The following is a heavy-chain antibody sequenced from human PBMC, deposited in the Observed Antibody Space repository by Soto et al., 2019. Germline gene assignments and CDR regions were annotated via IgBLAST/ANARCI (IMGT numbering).Heavy chain of an antibody. V-gene: IGHV3-11*06. D-gene: IGHD2-15*01. CDR1: GFIFSDHY. CDR2: ISNSGSYT. J-gene: IGHJ5*02. Sequence: QVHLVESGGGWVKPGGSLRLSCAASGFIFSDHYMSWIRQAPGKGLEWVSYISNSGSYTNYADSVKGRFTISRDNAKNSLYLQMNSLRAEDTAVYYCVEARGPGSGGWFDPWGQGTLVTVSS. CDR3: VEARGPGSGGWFDP.